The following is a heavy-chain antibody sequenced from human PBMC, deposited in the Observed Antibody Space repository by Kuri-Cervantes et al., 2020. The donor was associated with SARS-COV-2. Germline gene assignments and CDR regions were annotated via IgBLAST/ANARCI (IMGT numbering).Heavy chain of an antibody. V-gene: IGHV3-64*02. Sequence: GGSLRLSCEVSGFLFSASAIHWVRQAPGKGLEYVSAISSNGGSTYYADSVKGRFTISRDNSKNTLYLQMGSLRAEDMAVYYCARGVGIFGVVYYYYYMDVWGKGTTVTVSS. CDR1: GFLFSASA. J-gene: IGHJ6*03. CDR2: ISSNGGST. D-gene: IGHD3-3*01. CDR3: ARGVGIFGVVYYYYYMDV.